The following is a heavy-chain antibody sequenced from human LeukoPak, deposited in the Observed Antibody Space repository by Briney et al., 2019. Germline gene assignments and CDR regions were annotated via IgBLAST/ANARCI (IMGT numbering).Heavy chain of an antibody. J-gene: IGHJ6*02. D-gene: IGHD6-13*01. CDR3: ARETSSSWYFYYYGMDV. V-gene: IGHV6-1*01. CDR2: TYYRSKWYN. Sequence: SQTLLLTCAISGDSVSSNSAAWNWIRQSPSRGLEWLGRTYYRSKWYNDYAVSVKSRITINPDTSKNQFSLQLNSVTPEDTAVYYCARETSSSWYFYYYGMDVWGQGTTVTVSS. CDR1: GDSVSSNSAA.